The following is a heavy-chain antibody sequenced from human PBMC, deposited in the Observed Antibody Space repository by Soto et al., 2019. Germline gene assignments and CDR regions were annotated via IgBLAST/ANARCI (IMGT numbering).Heavy chain of an antibody. D-gene: IGHD7-27*01. CDR1: GYTFTSYG. CDR2: ISAYNGNT. V-gene: IGHV1-18*01. Sequence: ASVKVSCKASGYTFTSYGISWVRQAPGQGLEWMGWISAYNGNTNYAQKLQGRVTMTTDTSTSTAYMELRSLRSDDTAVYYCARAFDNWGLGWFDTWGQGTLVTVSS. CDR3: ARAFDNWGLGWFDT. J-gene: IGHJ5*02.